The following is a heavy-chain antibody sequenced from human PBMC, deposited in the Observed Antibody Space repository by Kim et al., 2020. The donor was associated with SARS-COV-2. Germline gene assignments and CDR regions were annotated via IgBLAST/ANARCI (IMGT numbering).Heavy chain of an antibody. V-gene: IGHV3-7*03. Sequence: YYVDYVTGRFTISRDNGKNSLYLQMNTRRPEDTAVYYCAKGAVTRHDYWGQGALVIVST. CDR3: AKGAVTRHDY. J-gene: IGHJ4*02. D-gene: IGHD3-3*01.